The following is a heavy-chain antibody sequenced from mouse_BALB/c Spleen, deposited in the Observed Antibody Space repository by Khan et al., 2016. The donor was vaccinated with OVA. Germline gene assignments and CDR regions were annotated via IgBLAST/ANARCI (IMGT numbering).Heavy chain of an antibody. CDR3: ARISSYWYFDV. CDR1: GYTFTNYG. CDR2: IKPYTGEP. Sequence: QIQLVQSGPELKKPGETVKISCKASGYTFTNYGMNWVKQAPGKALKWMGWIKPYTGEPTYAHDFKGRFALPLEASASTAYLQINNLNNEDVATYFCARISSYWYFDVWGAGTTVTVSS. J-gene: IGHJ1*01. D-gene: IGHD6-2*01. V-gene: IGHV9-1*02.